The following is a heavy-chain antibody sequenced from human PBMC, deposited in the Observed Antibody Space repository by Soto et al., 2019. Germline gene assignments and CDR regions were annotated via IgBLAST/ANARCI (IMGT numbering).Heavy chain of an antibody. CDR2: ISISSSTI. D-gene: IGHD3-3*01. J-gene: IGHJ3*02. Sequence: GGSLRLSCAASGFTFSSYSMNWVRQAPGKGLEWVSYISISSSTIYYADSVKGRFTISRDNAKNSLYLQMNSLRAEDTAVYYCARDFFDAFDIWGQGTMVTVSS. V-gene: IGHV3-48*01. CDR1: GFTFSSYS. CDR3: ARDFFDAFDI.